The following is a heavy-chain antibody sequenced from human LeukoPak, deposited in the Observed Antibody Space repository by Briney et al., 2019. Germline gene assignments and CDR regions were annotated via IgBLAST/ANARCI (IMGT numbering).Heavy chain of an antibody. CDR2: ISGSGGST. CDR1: GFTFSSYA. J-gene: IGHJ4*02. D-gene: IGHD6-19*01. Sequence: AGGSLRLSCAASGFTFSSYAMRWVRQAPGKGLEWVSAISGSGGSTYYADSVKGRFTISRDNSKNTLYLQMNSLRAEDTAVYYCAKWFLAGNYFDYWGQGTLVTVSS. V-gene: IGHV3-23*01. CDR3: AKWFLAGNYFDY.